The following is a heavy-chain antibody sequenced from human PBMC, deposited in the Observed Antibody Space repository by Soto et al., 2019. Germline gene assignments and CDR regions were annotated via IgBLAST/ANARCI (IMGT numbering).Heavy chain of an antibody. CDR3: AKDDYTNYPPGMDV. V-gene: IGHV3-23*01. D-gene: IGHD4-4*01. CDR2: ISSAGTTI. CDR1: GLTFSNYA. J-gene: IGHJ6*02. Sequence: GGSLRLSCATSGLTFSNYAMSWVRQAPGKGLEWVSGISSAGTTIYEADSLKGRFTISRDNSKNTLYLQMSSLRAEDTAVYYCAKDDYTNYPPGMDVWGQGTTVTVSS.